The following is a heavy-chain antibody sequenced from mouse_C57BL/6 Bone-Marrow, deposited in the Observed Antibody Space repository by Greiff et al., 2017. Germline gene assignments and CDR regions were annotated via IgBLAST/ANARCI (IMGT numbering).Heavy chain of an antibody. V-gene: IGHV5-6*01. CDR3: ARLDSSGYFDY. CDR1: GFTFSSYG. Sequence: SGGDLVKPGGSLTLSCAASGFTFSSYGMSWVRQTPDKRLEWVATISSGGSYTYYPDSVKGRFTISRDNAKNTLSLQMSSLKSEDTAMYYCARLDSSGYFDYWGQGTTLTVSS. J-gene: IGHJ2*01. D-gene: IGHD3-2*02. CDR2: ISSGGSYT.